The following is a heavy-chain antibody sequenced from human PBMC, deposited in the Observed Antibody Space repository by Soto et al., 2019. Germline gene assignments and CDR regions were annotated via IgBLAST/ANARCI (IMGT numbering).Heavy chain of an antibody. D-gene: IGHD3-22*01. CDR3: ARQSYYDTSVYYGNELDY. J-gene: IGHJ4*02. V-gene: IGHV5-51*01. Sequence: GESLKISCKGSGYSLPSYWIGWVRQMPGKGLEWMGIIYPGDSDTRYSPSFQGQVTISADKSISTAYLQWSSLKASDTAMYYCARQSYYDTSVYYGNELDYWGQGTLVTVSS. CDR1: GYSLPSYW. CDR2: IYPGDSDT.